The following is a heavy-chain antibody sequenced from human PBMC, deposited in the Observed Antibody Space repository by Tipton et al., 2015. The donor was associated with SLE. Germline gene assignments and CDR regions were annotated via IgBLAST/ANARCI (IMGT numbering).Heavy chain of an antibody. D-gene: IGHD5-12*01. CDR1: GFTFSSYW. Sequence: SLRLSCAASGFTFSSYWMHWVRQAPGKGLVWVSRINSDGSSTSYADSVKGRFTISRDNAKNTLYLQMNSLRAEDTAVYYCARAPTRYSGYDWGYYFDYWGQGTLVTVSS. J-gene: IGHJ4*02. V-gene: IGHV3-74*01. CDR3: ARAPTRYSGYDWGYYFDY. CDR2: INSDGSST.